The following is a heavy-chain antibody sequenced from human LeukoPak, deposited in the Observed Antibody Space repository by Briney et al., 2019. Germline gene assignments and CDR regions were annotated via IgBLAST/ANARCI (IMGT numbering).Heavy chain of an antibody. Sequence: ASVKVCCNASGYTFTSYAMRWVRQAPGPRLEWMGWINAGNGNTKYSQKFQGRVTITRDTSASTAYMQLSSLRSEDTAVYYCPRVSGYDFHPIDYWGQGTLVTVSS. CDR1: GYTFTSYA. CDR2: INAGNGNT. D-gene: IGHD5-12*01. V-gene: IGHV1-3*01. CDR3: PRVSGYDFHPIDY. J-gene: IGHJ4*02.